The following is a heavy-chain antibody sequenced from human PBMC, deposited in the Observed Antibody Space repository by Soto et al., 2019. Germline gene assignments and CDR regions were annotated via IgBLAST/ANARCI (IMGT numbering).Heavy chain of an antibody. CDR2: IYHSGST. CDR3: ARAGTGGFCFNKVPPPSSFDL. J-gene: IGHJ5*02. CDR1: GVAISSGDYC. D-gene: IGHD3-10*01. Sequence: PSETLSLTCPVSGVAISSGDYCWTWIRQPPGKGLEWIWEIYHSGSTNYNPSLKSRVTISVDKSKNQFSLKLSAVTAADTAVYYCARAGTGGFCFNKVPPPSSFDLCGKG. V-gene: IGHV4-30-2*01.